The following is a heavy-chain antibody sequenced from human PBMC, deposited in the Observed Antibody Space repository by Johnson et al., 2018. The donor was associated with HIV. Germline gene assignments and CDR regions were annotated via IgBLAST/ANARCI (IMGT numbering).Heavy chain of an antibody. D-gene: IGHD4-17*01. CDR2: ISYDGDNK. CDR1: GFNFNTYG. V-gene: IGHV3-30*19. CDR3: ARDLRGALDI. J-gene: IGHJ3*02. Sequence: QVQLVESGGGVVQPGRSLRLSCAASGFNFNTYGMHWVRQAPGKGLEWVALISYDGDNKYYTDSVKGRFTISRDNSKNTVFLLLNSLRAEDTAVYYCARDLRGALDIWGQGTMVTVSS.